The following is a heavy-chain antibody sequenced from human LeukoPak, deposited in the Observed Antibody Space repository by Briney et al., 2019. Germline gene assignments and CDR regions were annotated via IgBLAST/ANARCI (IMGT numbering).Heavy chain of an antibody. CDR3: AKGSSRGSYYAFDY. D-gene: IGHD1-26*01. V-gene: IGHV3-23*01. J-gene: IGHJ4*02. Sequence: PGGSLRLSCAASGFTSSNDAMSWVRQAPGKGLEWVSGISGSGGSTYYADSVKGRFTISRDNSKNTLYLQMNSLRAEDTAVYYCAKGSSRGSYYAFDYWGQGTLVTVSS. CDR1: GFTSSNDA. CDR2: ISGSGGST.